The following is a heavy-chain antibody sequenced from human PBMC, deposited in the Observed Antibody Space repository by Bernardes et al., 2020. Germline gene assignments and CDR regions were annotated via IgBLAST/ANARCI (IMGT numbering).Heavy chain of an antibody. V-gene: IGHV3-21*01. CDR1: GFTFSSYS. CDR2: ISSSSYI. CDR3: ARVTPGIAVPTGAFDI. J-gene: IGHJ3*02. D-gene: IGHD6-19*01. Sequence: GGSLRLSCAASGFTFSSYSMNWVRQAPGKGLEWVSSISSSSYIYYADSVKGRFTISRDNAKNSLYLQMNSLRAEDTAVYYCARVTPGIAVPTGAFDIWGQGTMVTVSS.